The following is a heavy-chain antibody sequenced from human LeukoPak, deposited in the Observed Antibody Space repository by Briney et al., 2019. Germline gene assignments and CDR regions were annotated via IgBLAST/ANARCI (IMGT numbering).Heavy chain of an antibody. V-gene: IGHV4-39*01. CDR2: IYYSGNT. Sequence: SETLSLTCTVSGDSISTSNSYWGWIRQPPGKGLEWIGSIYYSGNTYYNGSLKSRVTISVDTSKNQFSLKLTSVTAADTAVYYCARLIGELWFGDYYYYYMDVWGKGTTVTISS. D-gene: IGHD3-10*01. CDR3: ARLIGELWFGDYYYYYMDV. J-gene: IGHJ6*03. CDR1: GDSISTSNSY.